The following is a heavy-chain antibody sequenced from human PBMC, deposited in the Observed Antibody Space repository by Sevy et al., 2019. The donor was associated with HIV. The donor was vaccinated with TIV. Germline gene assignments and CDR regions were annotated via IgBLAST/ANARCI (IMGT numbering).Heavy chain of an antibody. CDR2: INPSGGST. CDR1: GYTFTNYY. CDR3: GGVYHYDYSGPGY. D-gene: IGHD3-22*01. Sequence: ASVKVSCKAFGYTFTNYYMHWVRQAPGQGLEWMGVINPSGGSTNYAQKFQGRLTMTRDRSTSTVYMELSSLRSEDTAVYYCGGVYHYDYSGPGYWGQGTLVTVSS. V-gene: IGHV1-46*01. J-gene: IGHJ4*02.